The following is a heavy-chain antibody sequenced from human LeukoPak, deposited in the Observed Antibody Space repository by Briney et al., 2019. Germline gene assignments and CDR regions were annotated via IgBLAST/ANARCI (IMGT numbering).Heavy chain of an antibody. CDR3: ARDGERGELSLYMDY. J-gene: IGHJ4*02. D-gene: IGHD3-16*02. Sequence: SETLSLTCTVSGGSISSYYWSWIRQPPGKGLEWIGYIYYSGSTNYNPSLKSRVTISVDTSKNQFSLKLSSVTAADTAVYYCARDGERGELSLYMDYWGQGTLVTVSS. CDR1: GGSISSYY. CDR2: IYYSGST. V-gene: IGHV4-59*01.